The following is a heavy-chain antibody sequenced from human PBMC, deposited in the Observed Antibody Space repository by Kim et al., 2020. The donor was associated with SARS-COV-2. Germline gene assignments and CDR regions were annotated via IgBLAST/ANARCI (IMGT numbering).Heavy chain of an antibody. J-gene: IGHJ4*02. CDR3: ARSRGYSGYAPRDYVDY. D-gene: IGHD5-12*01. V-gene: IGHV3-30*01. Sequence: VKGRFTISRDNSKNTLYLQMNSLRAEDTAVYYCARSRGYSGYAPRDYVDYWGQGTLVTVSS.